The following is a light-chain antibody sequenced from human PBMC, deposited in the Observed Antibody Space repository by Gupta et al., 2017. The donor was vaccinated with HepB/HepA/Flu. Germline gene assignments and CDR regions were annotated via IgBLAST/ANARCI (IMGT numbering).Light chain of an antibody. CDR2: LGS. Sequence: IVMTQSPLSLPVTPGEPASISCRSSQSLLHSNGYNYLDWYLQKPGQSPQLRIYLGSNRASGVPDRLRGSGSGTDCTLKISRVEAEDVGVYYCMQALQTPQYTFGQGTKLEIK. J-gene: IGKJ2*01. CDR3: MQALQTPQYT. CDR1: QSLLHSNGYNY. V-gene: IGKV2-28*01.